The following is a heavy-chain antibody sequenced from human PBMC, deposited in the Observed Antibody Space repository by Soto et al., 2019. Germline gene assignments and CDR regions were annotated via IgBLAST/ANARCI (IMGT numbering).Heavy chain of an antibody. CDR2: ISAYNGNT. J-gene: IGHJ4*02. CDR3: ARATGRLRYFDWPLPEDY. D-gene: IGHD3-9*01. CDR1: GYTFTSYG. V-gene: IGHV1-18*01. Sequence: QVQLVQSGAEVKKPGASVKVSCKTSGYTFTSYGISWVRQAPGQGLEWMGWISAYNGNTNYAQKLQGRVTMTTDTSTSTAYMELRSLKSDDTAVYYCARATGRLRYFDWPLPEDYWGQGTLVTVSS.